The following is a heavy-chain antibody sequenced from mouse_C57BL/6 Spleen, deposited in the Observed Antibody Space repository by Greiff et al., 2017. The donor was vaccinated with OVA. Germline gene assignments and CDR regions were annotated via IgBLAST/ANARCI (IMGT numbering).Heavy chain of an antibody. CDR3: ARSGSYDYDGAWFAY. CDR1: GYAFSSYW. V-gene: IGHV1-80*01. CDR2: IYPGDGDT. Sequence: VQLQESGAELVKPGASVKISCKASGYAFSSYWMNWVKQRPGKGLEWIGQIYPGDGDTNYNGKFKGKATLTADKSSSTAYMQLSSLTSEDSAVYFCARSGSYDYDGAWFAYWGQGTLVTVSA. J-gene: IGHJ3*01. D-gene: IGHD2-4*01.